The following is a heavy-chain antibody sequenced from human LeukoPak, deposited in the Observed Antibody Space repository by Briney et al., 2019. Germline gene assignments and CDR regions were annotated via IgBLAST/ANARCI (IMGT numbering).Heavy chain of an antibody. CDR2: ISGSGAST. Sequence: GGSLRLSCAASGLTFGPYAMSWVRQAPGKGLEWISGISGSGASTYYADSVKGRFTISRDDSRNTLYLQMNSLRGDDTAVYYCAKDVGKWESLHFFDYWGQGTLVTVSS. V-gene: IGHV3-23*01. CDR3: AKDVGKWESLHFFDY. J-gene: IGHJ4*02. D-gene: IGHD1-26*01. CDR1: GLTFGPYA.